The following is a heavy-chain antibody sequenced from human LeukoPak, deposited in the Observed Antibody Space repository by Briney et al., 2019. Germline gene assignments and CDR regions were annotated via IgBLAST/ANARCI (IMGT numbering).Heavy chain of an antibody. CDR1: GGSISSYY. CDR2: IYYSGST. J-gene: IGHJ4*02. V-gene: IGHV4-59*05. Sequence: PSETLSLTCTVSGGSISSYYWSWIRQPPGKGLEWIGSIYYSGSTYYNPSLKSRVTISVDTSKNQFSLKLSSVTAADTAVYYCARHPIPGMAAAGREPVDYWGQGTLVTVSS. D-gene: IGHD6-13*01. CDR3: ARHPIPGMAAAGREPVDY.